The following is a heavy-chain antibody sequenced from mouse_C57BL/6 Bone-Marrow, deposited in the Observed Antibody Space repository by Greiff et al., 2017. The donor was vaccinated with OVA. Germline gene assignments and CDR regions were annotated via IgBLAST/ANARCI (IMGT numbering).Heavy chain of an antibody. CDR3: ARWGLPPYWYFDV. CDR1: GYTFTDYY. D-gene: IGHD2-2*01. V-gene: IGHV1-26*01. Sequence: EVQLQQSGPELVKPGASVKISCKASGYTFTDYYMNWVKQSHGKSLEWIGDINPNNGGTSYNQKFKGKATLPVDKSSSTAYLEHRSLTSEDSAVYYRARWGLPPYWYFDVWGTGTTVTVSS. CDR2: INPNNGGT. J-gene: IGHJ1*03.